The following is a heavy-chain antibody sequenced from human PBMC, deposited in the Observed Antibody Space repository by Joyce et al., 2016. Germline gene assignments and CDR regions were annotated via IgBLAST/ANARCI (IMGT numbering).Heavy chain of an antibody. CDR1: GGPFRGFF. Sequence: QVQLQQWGAGLLKPSETLSRTCAVSGGPFRGFFWTWVRQPPGKGLEWIGDINNSGVTNYNPSLKTRVTVSVDTSKNQFSLKLTSLSAADTAVYYCARSQWLAPLMYWGQGTPVTVSS. V-gene: IGHV4-34*01. J-gene: IGHJ4*02. CDR3: ARSQWLAPLMY. CDR2: INNSGVT. D-gene: IGHD6-19*01.